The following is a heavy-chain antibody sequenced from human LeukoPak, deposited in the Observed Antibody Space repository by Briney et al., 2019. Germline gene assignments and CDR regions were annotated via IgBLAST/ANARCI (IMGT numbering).Heavy chain of an antibody. CDR2: ISGDGGST. CDR1: GFTFDDYP. J-gene: IGHJ3*02. D-gene: IGHD2-15*01. V-gene: IGHV3-43*02. Sequence: GVSLRLSCAASGFTFDDYPMHWVRQAPGKGLEWVSLISGDGGSTYYADSVRGRFTISRDNSKNSLYLQMDSLRTEDTAFYYCAKEIDTLGTNAFDIWGQGSMVTVSS. CDR3: AKEIDTLGTNAFDI.